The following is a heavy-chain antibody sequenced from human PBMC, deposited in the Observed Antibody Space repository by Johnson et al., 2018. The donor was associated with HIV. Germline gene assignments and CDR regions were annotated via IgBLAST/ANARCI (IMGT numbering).Heavy chain of an antibody. CDR1: GFTFRSYW. CDR2: INQDGSEE. Sequence: VQLVESGGGVVQPGGSLRLSCAASGFTFRSYWMSWVRQAPGKGLEWVANINQDGSEEYYVDSVKGRFTISRDNAKNSLYLQLNSLTAADTAVYYCARDLGNWDSPRSAFDIWGQGTMVTVSS. J-gene: IGHJ3*02. V-gene: IGHV3-7*01. D-gene: IGHD1/OR15-1a*01. CDR3: ARDLGNWDSPRSAFDI.